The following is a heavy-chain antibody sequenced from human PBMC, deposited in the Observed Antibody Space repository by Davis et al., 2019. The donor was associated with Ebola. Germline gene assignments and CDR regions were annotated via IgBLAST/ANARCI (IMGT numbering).Heavy chain of an antibody. V-gene: IGHV4-59*01. CDR1: GGSFSTYY. CDR2: IYYSGTT. J-gene: IGHJ4*02. Sequence: MPSETLSLTCTVSGGSFSTYYWSWVRQPPGKGLEWVGHIYYSGTTHYNPSLRGRVTISVDTSKKHFSLKLGSVTAADTAVYYCARGSQWLGPDYWGQGTLVTVSS. D-gene: IGHD6-19*01. CDR3: ARGSQWLGPDY.